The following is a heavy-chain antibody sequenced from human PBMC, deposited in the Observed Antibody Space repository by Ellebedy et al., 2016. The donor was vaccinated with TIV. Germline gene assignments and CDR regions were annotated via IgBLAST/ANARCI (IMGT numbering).Heavy chain of an antibody. V-gene: IGHV4-39*01. CDR3: ARQGDLYYFDSSGFPLCAFDI. Sequence: MPSETLSLTCTVSGGSISSSSYYWGWIRQPPGKGLVWIGNIYFSGTTYYNPSLKSRVTISVDTSNNQFSLRLSSVTAADTAVYYCARQGDLYYFDSSGFPLCAFDIWGQGTMVTVSS. J-gene: IGHJ3*02. CDR1: GGSISSSSYY. D-gene: IGHD3-22*01. CDR2: IYFSGTT.